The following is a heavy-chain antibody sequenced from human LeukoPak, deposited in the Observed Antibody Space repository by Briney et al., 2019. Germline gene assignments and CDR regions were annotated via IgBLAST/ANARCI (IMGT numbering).Heavy chain of an antibody. Sequence: PGWSLRLSCAASGFTFSDYAMHWVRHAPGKGLEWVSGISWNSGSVGYADSVKGRFTISRDNAKNSLYLQMNSLRAEDTALYCCAKDINPYSSSPDCWGQGTLVTVSS. CDR3: AKDINPYSSSPDC. J-gene: IGHJ4*02. D-gene: IGHD6-13*01. V-gene: IGHV3-9*01. CDR2: ISWNSGSV. CDR1: GFTFSDYA.